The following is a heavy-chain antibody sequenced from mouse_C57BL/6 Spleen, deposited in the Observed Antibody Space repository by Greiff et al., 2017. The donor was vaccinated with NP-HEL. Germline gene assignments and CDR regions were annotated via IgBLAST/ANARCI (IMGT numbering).Heavy chain of an antibody. Sequence: QVQLQQPGAELVRPGSSVKLSCKASGYTFTSYWMDWVKQRPGQGLEWIGNIYPSDSETHYNQKFKDKATLTVDKSSSTAYMQLSSLTSEDSAVYYCAREGYGCSYAGFAYWDQGTLVTVSA. D-gene: IGHD1-1*01. CDR3: AREGYGCSYAGFAY. J-gene: IGHJ3*01. CDR1: GYTFTSYW. CDR2: IYPSDSET. V-gene: IGHV1-61*01.